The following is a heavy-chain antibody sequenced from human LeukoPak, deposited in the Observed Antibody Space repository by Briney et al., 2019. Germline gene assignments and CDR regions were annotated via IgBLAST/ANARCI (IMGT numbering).Heavy chain of an antibody. V-gene: IGHV3-53*01. CDR3: ARDLGIAAAGTAYDAFDI. D-gene: IGHD6-13*01. Sequence: GGSLRLSCAASGFTVSSNYMSWVRQAPGKGLEWVSVIYSGGSTYYADSVKGRFTISRGNSKNTLYLQMNSLRAEDTAVYYCARDLGIAAAGTAYDAFDIWGQGTMVTVSS. CDR1: GFTVSSNY. J-gene: IGHJ3*02. CDR2: IYSGGST.